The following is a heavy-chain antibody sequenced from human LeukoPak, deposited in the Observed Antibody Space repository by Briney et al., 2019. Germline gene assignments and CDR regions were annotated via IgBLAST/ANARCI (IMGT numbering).Heavy chain of an antibody. D-gene: IGHD5-24*01. V-gene: IGHV4-59*01. J-gene: IGHJ6*02. CDR1: GGSISSYY. Sequence: SETLSLTCTVSGGSISSYYWSWIRQPPGKGLEWIGYIYYSGSTNYNPSLKSRVTISVDTSKNQFSLKLSSVTAADTAVYYCARDRGRDGYKFYYYGMDVWGQGTTVTVSS. CDR3: ARDRGRDGYKFYYYGMDV. CDR2: IYYSGST.